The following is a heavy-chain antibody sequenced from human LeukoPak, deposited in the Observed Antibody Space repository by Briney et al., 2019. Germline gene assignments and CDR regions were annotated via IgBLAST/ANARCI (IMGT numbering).Heavy chain of an antibody. CDR3: AKDTPHGRDIVVVPAAIYAPGYYYGMDV. CDR1: GFTFSSYA. D-gene: IGHD2-2*01. CDR2: ISGSGGST. J-gene: IGHJ6*02. Sequence: GGSLRLSCAASGFTFSSYAMSWVRQAPGKGLEWVSAISGSGGSTYYADSVKGRFTISIDNSKNTMYLQMNSLEAEDTAVYYCAKDTPHGRDIVVVPAAIYAPGYYYGMDVWGQGTTVTVSS. V-gene: IGHV3-23*01.